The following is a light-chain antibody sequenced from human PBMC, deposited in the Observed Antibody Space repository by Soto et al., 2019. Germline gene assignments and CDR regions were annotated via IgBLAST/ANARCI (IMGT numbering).Light chain of an antibody. CDR3: SSYTSSITRV. CDR2: EVS. Sequence: QSALTQPASVSGSPGQSITISCTGTSSDIGGYNYVSWYQHHPGKAPKLMIYEVSNRPSGVSNRFSGSKSGNTASLTISGLQAEDEADYYGSSYTSSITRVFGTGTKVTVL. CDR1: SSDIGGYNY. J-gene: IGLJ1*01. V-gene: IGLV2-14*01.